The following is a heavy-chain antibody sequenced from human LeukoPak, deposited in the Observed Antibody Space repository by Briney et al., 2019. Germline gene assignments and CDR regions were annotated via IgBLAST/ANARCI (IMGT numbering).Heavy chain of an antibody. CDR2: ISGYNGDT. V-gene: IGHV1-18*01. CDR1: GYTFSNYG. J-gene: IGHJ5*02. CDR3: ARGETGTSFDWFDP. Sequence: ASVKVACKTSGYTFSNYGINWVRRAPGQGLEWMGWISGYNGDTKYAQKLQGRVTMTTDTSTNTAYMELTSLRSDDTAVYYCARGETGTSFDWFDPWGQGTLVTVSS. D-gene: IGHD1-7*01.